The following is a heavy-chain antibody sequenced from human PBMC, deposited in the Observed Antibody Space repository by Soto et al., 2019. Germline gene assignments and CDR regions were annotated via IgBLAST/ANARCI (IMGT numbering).Heavy chain of an antibody. CDR3: ARVFTSAAAGDY. J-gene: IGHJ4*02. CDR1: GYTFTSYY. D-gene: IGHD6-13*01. V-gene: IGHV1-46*01. CDR2: INPSGGST. Sequence: AAVKVSCKASGYTFTSYYMHWVRQAPGQGLEWMGIINPSGGSTSYAQKFQGRVTMTRDTSTSTVYMELSSLRSEDTAVYYCARVFTSAAAGDYWGQGTMVTVYS.